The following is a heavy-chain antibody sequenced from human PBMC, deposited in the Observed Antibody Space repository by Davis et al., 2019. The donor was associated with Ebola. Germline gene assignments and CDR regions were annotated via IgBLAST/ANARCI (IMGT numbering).Heavy chain of an antibody. CDR1: GFTFRDYA. Sequence: GGSLRLSCEASGFTFRDYAMSWVRQAPGKGLEWVSGLVGSGYFTHYAGPVKGRFTVSRDNSKNTVYLQMNDMRAEDTAIYYCAKNGDFMTTTTYFDFWGQGILVTVSS. CDR3: AKNGDFMTTTTYFDF. D-gene: IGHD3-10*01. CDR2: LVGSGYFT. V-gene: IGHV3-23*01. J-gene: IGHJ4*02.